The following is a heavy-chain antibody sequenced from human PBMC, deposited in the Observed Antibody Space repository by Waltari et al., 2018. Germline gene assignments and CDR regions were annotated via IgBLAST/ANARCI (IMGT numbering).Heavy chain of an antibody. CDR3: ARDQNFWSGYLDD. Sequence: EVQLVESGGGLVQPGRSLRLSCAASGFTFDDYAMHWVRQAPGKGLEWVVVISWKRGSIGYADSVKGRFSISRDNAKNSLYLQMNSLRAEDTALYYCARDQNFWSGYLDDWGQGTLVTVSS. V-gene: IGHV3-9*01. J-gene: IGHJ4*02. CDR1: GFTFDDYA. CDR2: ISWKRGSI. D-gene: IGHD3-3*01.